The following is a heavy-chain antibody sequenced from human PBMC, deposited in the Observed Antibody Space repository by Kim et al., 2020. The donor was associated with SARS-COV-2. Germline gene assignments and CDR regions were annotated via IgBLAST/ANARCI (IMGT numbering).Heavy chain of an antibody. CDR2: IIPIFGTA. J-gene: IGHJ6*02. CDR3: ARASSSWSSPLYYYYGMDV. Sequence: SVKVSCKASGGTFSSYAISWVRQAPGQGLEWMGGIIPIFGTANYAQKFQGRVTITADESTSTAYMELSSLRSEDTAVYYCARASSSWSSPLYYYYGMDVWGQGTTVTVSS. D-gene: IGHD6-13*01. CDR1: GGTFSSYA. V-gene: IGHV1-69*13.